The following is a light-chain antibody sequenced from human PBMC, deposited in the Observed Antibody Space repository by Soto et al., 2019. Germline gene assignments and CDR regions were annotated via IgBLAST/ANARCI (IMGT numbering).Light chain of an antibody. V-gene: IGKV3-20*01. CDR1: QSVRSTF. J-gene: IGKJ5*01. CDR3: QQHSSWPPIT. Sequence: DIVLTQSPGTLSLSPGERATLSCRASQSVRSTFLAWYQQKPGQSPRLLIYGASSRATGIPDRFSGGGSGTEFTLTISRLEPEDFAVYYCQQHSSWPPITFGQGTRLEIK. CDR2: GAS.